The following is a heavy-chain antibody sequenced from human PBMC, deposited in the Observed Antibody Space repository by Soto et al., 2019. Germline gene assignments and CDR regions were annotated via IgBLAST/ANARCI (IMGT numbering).Heavy chain of an antibody. V-gene: IGHV1-69*13. J-gene: IGHJ3*02. CDR2: IIPIFGTA. D-gene: IGHD2-15*01. CDR3: ATAVSRSGGSFDAFDI. Sequence: ASVKVSCKASGGTFSSYAISWVLQAPGQGLEWMGGIIPIFGTANYAQKFQGRVTITADESTSTAYMELSSLRSEDTAVYYCATAVSRSGGSFDAFDIWGQGTMVTVSS. CDR1: GGTFSSYA.